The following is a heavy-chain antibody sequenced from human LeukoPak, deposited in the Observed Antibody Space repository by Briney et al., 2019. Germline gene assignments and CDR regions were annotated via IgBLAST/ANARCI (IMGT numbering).Heavy chain of an antibody. CDR3: ARDGNYDSRGNSTFDY. D-gene: IGHD3-22*01. V-gene: IGHV4-30-4*01. CDR2: IYYSGST. J-gene: IGHJ4*02. Sequence: SETLSLTCTVSGGSISRGDYYWSWIRQPPGKGLEWIGYIYYSGSTYYNPSLKSRVIISIDTSNNQFSLKLSSVTAADTAVYYCARDGNYDSRGNSTFDYWGEGALVTVSS. CDR1: GGSISRGDYY.